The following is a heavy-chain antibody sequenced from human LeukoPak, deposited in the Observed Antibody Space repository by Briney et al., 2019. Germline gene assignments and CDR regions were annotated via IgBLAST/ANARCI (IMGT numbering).Heavy chain of an antibody. CDR3: AKDGSPYYYYYYMDV. V-gene: IGHV3-23*01. Sequence: PGGSLRLSCAAPGFTFSSYGMSWVRQAPGKGLEWVSAISGSGGSTYYADSVKGRFTISRDNSKDTLYLQMNSLRAEDTAVYYCAKDGSPYYYYYYMDVWGKGTTVTISS. CDR2: ISGSGGST. D-gene: IGHD1-26*01. J-gene: IGHJ6*03. CDR1: GFTFSSYG.